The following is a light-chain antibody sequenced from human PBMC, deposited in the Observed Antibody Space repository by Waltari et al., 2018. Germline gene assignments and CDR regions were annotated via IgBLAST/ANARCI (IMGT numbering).Light chain of an antibody. J-gene: IGLJ1*01. CDR2: EVT. Sequence: QSALTQPASVSGSPGQSITISCTGTNRDVGSYNFVSWFQQHTGEAPKLMIYEVTNRPSGVSNRFSGSKSGNTASLIISGLQGEDEADYYCSSYTTSRTYVFGTGTKVTVL. CDR1: NRDVGSYNF. CDR3: SSYTTSRTYV. V-gene: IGLV2-14*01.